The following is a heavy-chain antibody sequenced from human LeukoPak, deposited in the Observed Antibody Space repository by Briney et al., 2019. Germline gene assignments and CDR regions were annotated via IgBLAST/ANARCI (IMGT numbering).Heavy chain of an antibody. CDR1: GFTFSSYG. Sequence: PGRSLRLSCAASGFTFSSYGMHWVRQAPGKGLEWVAVISYDGSNKYYADSVKDRFTISRDNSKNTLYLQMNSLRAEDTAVYYCAKGDGSYYYYYGMDVWGQGTTVTVSS. D-gene: IGHD1-26*01. V-gene: IGHV3-30*18. J-gene: IGHJ6*02. CDR3: AKGDGSYYYYYGMDV. CDR2: ISYDGSNK.